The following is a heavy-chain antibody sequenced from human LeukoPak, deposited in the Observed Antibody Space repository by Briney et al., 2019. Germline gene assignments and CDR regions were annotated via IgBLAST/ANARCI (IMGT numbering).Heavy chain of an antibody. J-gene: IGHJ4*02. CDR3: ARDRYYDSSGYYPLDY. CDR1: GGSISSYY. Sequence: SETLSLTCTVSGGSISSYYWSWIRQPAGKGLESIGHIYTSGSTNYNPSLKSRVTMSVDTSKNQFSLKLSSVTAADTAVYYCARDRYYDSSGYYPLDYWGQGTLVTVSS. V-gene: IGHV4-4*07. CDR2: IYTSGST. D-gene: IGHD3-22*01.